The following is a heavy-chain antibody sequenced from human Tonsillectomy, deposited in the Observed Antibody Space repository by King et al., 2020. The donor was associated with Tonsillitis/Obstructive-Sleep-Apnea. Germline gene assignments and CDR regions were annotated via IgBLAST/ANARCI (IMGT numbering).Heavy chain of an antibody. D-gene: IGHD2-2*01. CDR1: GFTFSNYA. J-gene: IGHJ4*02. CDR2: ISGSGGST. V-gene: IGHV3-23*04. Sequence: VQLVESGGGLVQPGGSLRLSCAASGFTFSNYAMSWVRQAPGKGLEWVSGISGSGGSTYHADSVKGRFTISRDNSKNTLYLQMNSLRAEDTAVYYCAKGGYCSSTNCPSDYWGQGTLVTVSS. CDR3: AKGGYCSSTNCPSDY.